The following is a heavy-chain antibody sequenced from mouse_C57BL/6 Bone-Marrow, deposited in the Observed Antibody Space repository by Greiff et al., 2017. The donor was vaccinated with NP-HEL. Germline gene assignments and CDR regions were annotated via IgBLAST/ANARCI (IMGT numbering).Heavy chain of an antibody. CDR1: GFTFSSYG. CDR3: ARQRGAY. CDR2: ISSGGSYT. J-gene: IGHJ3*01. V-gene: IGHV5-6*01. Sequence: EVQLVESGGDLVKPGGSLKLSCAASGFTFSSYGMSWVRQTPDKRLEWVATISSGGSYTYYPDSVKGRFTISRDNAKNTLYLQMSSLKSEDTAMYYCARQRGAYWGQGTLVTVSA.